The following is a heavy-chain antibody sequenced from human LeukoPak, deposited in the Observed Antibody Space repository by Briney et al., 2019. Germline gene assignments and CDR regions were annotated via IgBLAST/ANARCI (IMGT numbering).Heavy chain of an antibody. CDR3: AREVYDILTGYHGYFDY. V-gene: IGHV3-30*04. CDR2: ISYDGSNK. D-gene: IGHD3-9*01. Sequence: GGFLRLSCAASGFTFSSYAMHWVRQAPGKGLEWVAVISYDGSNKYYADSVKGRFTISRDNSKNTLYLQMNSLRAEDTAVYYCAREVYDILTGYHGYFDYWGQGTLVTVSS. J-gene: IGHJ4*02. CDR1: GFTFSSYA.